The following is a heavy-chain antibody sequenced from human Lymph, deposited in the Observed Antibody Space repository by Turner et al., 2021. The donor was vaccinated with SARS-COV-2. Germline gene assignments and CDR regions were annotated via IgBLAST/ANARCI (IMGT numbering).Heavy chain of an antibody. CDR1: GYTFTGSY. CDR2: INPNSGGT. J-gene: IGHJ6*02. CDR3: ARDVERYNDFWSGYSGGYGMDV. D-gene: IGHD3-3*01. V-gene: IGHV1-2*02. Sequence: QVQLVQSGAAVTQPGASVKVSCKASGYTFTGSYMHWVRQAPGQGLEWMGWINPNSGGTNYAQKFQGRVTMTRDTSISAAYMELSRLRSDDTAVYYCARDVERYNDFWSGYSGGYGMDVWGQGTTVTVSS.